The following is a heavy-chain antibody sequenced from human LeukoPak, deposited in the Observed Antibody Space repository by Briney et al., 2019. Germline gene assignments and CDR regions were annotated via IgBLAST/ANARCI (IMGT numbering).Heavy chain of an antibody. V-gene: IGHV1-69*05. J-gene: IGHJ4*02. CDR3: ARDSDPYYYGSGSYYCSVAY. Sequence: SVKVSCKASGGTFSSYAISWVRQAPGQGLEWMGRIIPIFGTANYAQKFQGRVTITTDESTSTAYMELSSLRSEDTAVYYCARDSDPYYYGSGSYYCSVAYWGQGTLVTVS. D-gene: IGHD3-10*01. CDR1: GGTFSSYA. CDR2: IIPIFGTA.